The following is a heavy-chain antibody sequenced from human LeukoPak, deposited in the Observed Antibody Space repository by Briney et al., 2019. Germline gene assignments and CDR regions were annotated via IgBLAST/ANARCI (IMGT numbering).Heavy chain of an antibody. V-gene: IGHV3-48*01. Sequence: GGSLRLSCAASGFTFSSFSMNWVRQAPGKGLEWVSYISSSSSTTYYADSVKGRFTISRDNAKNSLYLQVDSLRAEDTALYYCARDLYDSSGYFYGASWGQGTLVTVSS. CDR3: ARDLYDSSGYFYGAS. CDR2: ISSSSSTT. CDR1: GFTFSSFS. D-gene: IGHD3-22*01. J-gene: IGHJ5*02.